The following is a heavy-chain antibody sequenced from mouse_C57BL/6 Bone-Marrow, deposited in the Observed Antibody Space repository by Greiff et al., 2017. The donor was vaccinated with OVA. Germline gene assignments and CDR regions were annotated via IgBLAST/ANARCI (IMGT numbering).Heavy chain of an antibody. CDR1: GFTFSSYA. V-gene: IGHV5-4*01. CDR3: ANLYNGYWYFDY. D-gene: IGHD2-3*01. Sequence: EVQLVESGGGLVKPGGSLKLSCAASGFTFSSYAMSWVRQTPEKRLEWVATISDGGSYTYYPDNVKGRFTLSRDNAKNNLYLQMSQLKSEDTAMYYCANLYNGYWYFDYWGQGTTLTVSS. J-gene: IGHJ2*01. CDR2: ISDGGSYT.